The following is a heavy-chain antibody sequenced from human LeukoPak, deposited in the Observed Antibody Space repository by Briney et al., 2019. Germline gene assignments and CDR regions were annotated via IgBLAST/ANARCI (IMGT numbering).Heavy chain of an antibody. CDR3: ARDVDSGSSLDH. J-gene: IGHJ4*02. D-gene: IGHD1-26*01. V-gene: IGHV1-2*02. Sequence: ASVTVSCKASGGTFISYAISWVRQAPGQGLEWMGWINPSSGATNYAQQFQGRVTMTRDTSLSTAYMELTRLISDDTAVYYCARDVDSGSSLDHWGQGTLVTVSS. CDR1: GGTFISYA. CDR2: INPSSGAT.